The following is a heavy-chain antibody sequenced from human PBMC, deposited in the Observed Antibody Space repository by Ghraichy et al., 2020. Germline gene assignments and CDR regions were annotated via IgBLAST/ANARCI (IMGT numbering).Heavy chain of an antibody. D-gene: IGHD6-19*01. CDR3: ARQGLWQWLVRVMDWFDP. J-gene: IGHJ5*02. V-gene: IGHV4-39*07. CDR1: GGSISSSSYY. CDR2: IYYSGRT. Sequence: SETLSLTCTVSGGSISSSSYYWGWIRNPPGKGREGFGSIYYSGRTYYIPSLKSRVTISVDTSKNQFSLKLSSVTAADTAVYYCARQGLWQWLVRVMDWFDPWGQGTLVTVSS.